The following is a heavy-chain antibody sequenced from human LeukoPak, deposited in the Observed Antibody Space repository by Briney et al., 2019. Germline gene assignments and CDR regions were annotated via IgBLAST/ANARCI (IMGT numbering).Heavy chain of an antibody. D-gene: IGHD3-22*01. V-gene: IGHV3-30-3*01. J-gene: IGHJ3*02. CDR2: ISYDGSNK. Sequence: GGSLRPSCAASGFTFSSYAMHWVRQAPGKGLEWVAVISYDGSNKYYADSVKGRFTISRDNSKNTLYLQMNSLRAEDTAVYYCARASGITMIVVVIDDAFDIWGQGTMVTVSS. CDR1: GFTFSSYA. CDR3: ARASGITMIVVVIDDAFDI.